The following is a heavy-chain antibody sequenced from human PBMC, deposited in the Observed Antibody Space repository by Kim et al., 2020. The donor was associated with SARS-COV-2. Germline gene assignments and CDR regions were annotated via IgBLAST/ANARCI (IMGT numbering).Heavy chain of an antibody. CDR2: INHSGST. Sequence: SETLSLTCAVYGGSFSGYYWSWIRQPPGKGLEWIGEINHSGSTNYNPSLKSRVTISVDTSKNQFSLKLSSVTAADTAVYYCARGCPAPKILPMVRGVIGYNWFDPWGQGTLVTVSS. CDR1: GGSFSGYY. J-gene: IGHJ5*02. V-gene: IGHV4-34*01. D-gene: IGHD3-10*01. CDR3: ARGCPAPKILPMVRGVIGYNWFDP.